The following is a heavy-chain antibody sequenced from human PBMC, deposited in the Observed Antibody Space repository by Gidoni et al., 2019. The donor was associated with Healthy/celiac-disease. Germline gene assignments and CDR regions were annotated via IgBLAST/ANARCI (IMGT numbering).Heavy chain of an antibody. D-gene: IGHD3-3*01. CDR1: GGSISSGGYY. J-gene: IGHJ5*02. Sequence: QVQLQESGPGLVKPSQTLSLTCTVSGGSISSGGYYWSGIRQHPGKGLEWIGYIYNSGSTYDNPSLKGRVTISVDTSKNQFSLKLSSVTAADTAVYYGARGWGGEYYDFWSGYFWFDPWGQGTLVTVSS. CDR2: IYNSGST. CDR3: ARGWGGEYYDFWSGYFWFDP. V-gene: IGHV4-31*03.